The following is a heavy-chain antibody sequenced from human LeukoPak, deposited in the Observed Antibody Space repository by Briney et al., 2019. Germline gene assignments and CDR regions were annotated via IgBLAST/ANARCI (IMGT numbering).Heavy chain of an antibody. CDR3: AKVLVPAARVHAFDI. V-gene: IGHV3-23*01. Sequence: GGTLRLSCAASGFTFSSYGMSWVRQAPGKGLEWVSAISGSGGSTYYADSVKGRFTISRDNSKNTLYLQMNSLRAEDTAVYYCAKVLVPAARVHAFDIWGQGTMVTVSS. CDR1: GFTFSSYG. CDR2: ISGSGGST. J-gene: IGHJ3*02. D-gene: IGHD2-2*01.